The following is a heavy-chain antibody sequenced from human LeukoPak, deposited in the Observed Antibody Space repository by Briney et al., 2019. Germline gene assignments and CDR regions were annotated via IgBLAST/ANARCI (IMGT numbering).Heavy chain of an antibody. D-gene: IGHD1-26*01. CDR1: GFSFSDHY. Sequence: GGSLRLSCAASGFSFSDHYMDWVRLAPGKGLEWVGRIKNKANSYGTDYAAAVKGRFTLSRDDSKDSLYLQMNSLRSEDTALYYCTRVRLGAATRYFDYWGQGTLVTVSS. CDR2: IKNKANSYGT. V-gene: IGHV3-72*01. CDR3: TRVRLGAATRYFDY. J-gene: IGHJ4*02.